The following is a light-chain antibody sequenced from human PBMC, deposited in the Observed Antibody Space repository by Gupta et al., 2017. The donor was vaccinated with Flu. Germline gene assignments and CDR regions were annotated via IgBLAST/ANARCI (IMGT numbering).Light chain of an antibody. J-gene: IGKJ1*01. V-gene: IGKV3-15*01. CDR1: QSVCTT. CDR2: GAS. Sequence: IVMTQPPASLSVSPGDRATLSCRASQSVCTTLAWYQQKPGQAPRLLISGASTRATGIPAMFSGSGSGTEVTLTISSLQSEGFAFYYCQQYNNWWTFGQGTKVEIK. CDR3: QQYNNWWT.